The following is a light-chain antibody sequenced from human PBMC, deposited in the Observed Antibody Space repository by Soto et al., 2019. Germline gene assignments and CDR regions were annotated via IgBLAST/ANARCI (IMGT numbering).Light chain of an antibody. CDR3: CSYVTTPEI. V-gene: IGLV2-11*01. Sequence: QSVLAQPLSVSGSPGQLLTISCTGTSSDVDDYRYVSWYQQYPGKAPKLVIYDGNKRPSGVPDRFSGSNSGNTASLTISGLQAEDEADYYCCSYVTTPEIFGTGTKV. CDR1: SSDVDDYRY. J-gene: IGLJ1*01. CDR2: DGN.